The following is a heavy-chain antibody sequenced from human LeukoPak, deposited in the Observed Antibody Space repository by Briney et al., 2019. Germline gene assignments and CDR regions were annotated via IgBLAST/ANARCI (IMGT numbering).Heavy chain of an antibody. CDR3: ARGIVLKLYAVLDS. CDR2: IYYSGST. D-gene: IGHD2-8*01. V-gene: IGHV4-59*12. J-gene: IGHJ4*02. Sequence: SETLSPTCTVSGGSISNYYWSWIRQPPGKGLEWIGYIYYSGSTNYNPSLKSRITISLDTSKNQFSLHLKSVTAADTAVYYCARGIVLKLYAVLDSWGQGTLVTVSS. CDR1: GGSISNYY.